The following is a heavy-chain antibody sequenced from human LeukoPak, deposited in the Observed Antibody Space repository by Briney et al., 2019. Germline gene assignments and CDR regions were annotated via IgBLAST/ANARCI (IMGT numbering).Heavy chain of an antibody. V-gene: IGHV4-59*08. CDR1: GGSISSYY. CDR2: IYYSGST. CDR3: ARQVAVAGILYWYFDL. Sequence: SETLSLTCTVSGGSISSYYWSWIRQPPGKGLEWIGYIYYSGSTNYNPSLKSRVTISIDTSKNQFSLNLSSVTAADTAVYYCARQVAVAGILYWYFDLWGRGTPVTVSS. J-gene: IGHJ2*01. D-gene: IGHD6-19*01.